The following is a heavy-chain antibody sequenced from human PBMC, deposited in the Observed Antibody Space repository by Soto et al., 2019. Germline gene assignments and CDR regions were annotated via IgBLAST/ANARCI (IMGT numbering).Heavy chain of an antibody. CDR1: GYTFTGYY. CDR3: AREAMVLDAFDI. CDR2: INPNSGGT. V-gene: IGHV1-2*04. Sequence: ASVKVSCKASGYTFTGYYMHWVRQAPGQGLEWMGWINPNSGGTNYVQKFQGWVTMTRDTSISTAYMELSRLRSEDTAVYYCAREAMVLDAFDIWGQGTMVTVSS. D-gene: IGHD2-8*01. J-gene: IGHJ3*02.